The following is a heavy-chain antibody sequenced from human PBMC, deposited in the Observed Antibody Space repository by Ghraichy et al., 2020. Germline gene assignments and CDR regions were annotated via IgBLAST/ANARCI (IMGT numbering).Heavy chain of an antibody. D-gene: IGHD2-2*01. CDR1: GFTFSSYW. CDR3: ARENSRCGSTSCYRPFDY. CDR2: IDNDGSGT. J-gene: IGHJ4*02. V-gene: IGHV3-74*01. Sequence: GGSLRLSCEASGFTFSSYWVHWVRQGPGKGLVWVSGIDNDGSGTTYADSVWDRFTISRDNAKNTLYLQMNGLRVEDTAVFYCARENSRCGSTSCYRPFDYWGQGIVVTVSP.